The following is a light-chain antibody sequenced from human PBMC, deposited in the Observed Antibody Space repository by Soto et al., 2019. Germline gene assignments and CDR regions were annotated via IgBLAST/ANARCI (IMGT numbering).Light chain of an antibody. Sequence: DIPLIQPPHSLSASVGDRVTITCRASQSISSYLNWYQQKPAKAPTLLIYAASSLQSGVPSRFSGSGSGTDFTLTISSLQPEDFATYYCQQSYSTPPTFGQGTKVDI. CDR3: QQSYSTPPT. CDR2: AAS. V-gene: IGKV1-39*01. CDR1: QSISSY. J-gene: IGKJ1*01.